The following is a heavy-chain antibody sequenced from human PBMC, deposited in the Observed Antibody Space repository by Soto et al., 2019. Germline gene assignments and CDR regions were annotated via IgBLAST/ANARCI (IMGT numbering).Heavy chain of an antibody. Sequence: XSVKVSCKASGYTFTSYYMHWVRQAPGQGLEWMGIINPSGGSTIYAQKFQCRVTMTRDTSTSTVYMELSSLRSEDTAVYYCARDQVVVALDYRGQGTLVTVSS. V-gene: IGHV1-46*01. D-gene: IGHD3-22*01. CDR1: GYTFTSYY. J-gene: IGHJ4*02. CDR3: ARDQVVVALDY. CDR2: INPSGGST.